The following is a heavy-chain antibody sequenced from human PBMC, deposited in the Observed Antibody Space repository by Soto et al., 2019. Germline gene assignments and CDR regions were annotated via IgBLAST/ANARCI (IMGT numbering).Heavy chain of an antibody. Sequence: GGSLRLSCAASGFTFSSYWMSWVRQAPGKGLEWVANIKQDGSEKYYVDSVKGRLAISRDNAKNSLYLQMNSLRAEDTAVYYCARGGYSNYYYYYMDVWGKGTTVTVSS. CDR2: IKQDGSEK. CDR3: ARGGYSNYYYYYMDV. V-gene: IGHV3-7*01. D-gene: IGHD4-4*01. CDR1: GFTFSSYW. J-gene: IGHJ6*03.